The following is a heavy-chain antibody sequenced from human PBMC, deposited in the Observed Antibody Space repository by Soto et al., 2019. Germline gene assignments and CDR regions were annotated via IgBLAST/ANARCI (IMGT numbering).Heavy chain of an antibody. D-gene: IGHD3-9*01. CDR3: ARDLAYYDILTGHNPADY. V-gene: IGHV3-11*05. J-gene: IGHJ4*02. CDR1: GFTFSDYY. CDR2: ISSSSSYT. Sequence: PGGSLRLSCAASGFTFSDYYMSWIRQAPGKGLEWVSYISSSSSYTNYADSVKGRFTISRDNAKNSLYLQMNSLRAEDTAVYYCARDLAYYDILTGHNPADYWGQGTLVTVSS.